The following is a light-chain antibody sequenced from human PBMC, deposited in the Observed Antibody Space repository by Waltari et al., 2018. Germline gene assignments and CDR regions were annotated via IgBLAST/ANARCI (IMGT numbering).Light chain of an antibody. Sequence: QSVLTQPPSASGTPGQRVTISCSGGSSNIGSNTVNWYQQLPGTAPKLRIFSHNQRPSGVPARFSGSQSGTSASLSISGLQSEDEADYYCAVWDDSLNGCVFGTGTKVTVL. CDR1: SSNIGSNT. CDR3: AVWDDSLNGCV. CDR2: SHN. J-gene: IGLJ1*01. V-gene: IGLV1-44*01.